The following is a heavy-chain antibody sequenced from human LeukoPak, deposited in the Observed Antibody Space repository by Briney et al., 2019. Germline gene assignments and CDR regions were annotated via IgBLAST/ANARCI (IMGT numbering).Heavy chain of an antibody. CDR3: ARGTYVWGSYRHKKPPWFDP. Sequence: PSETLSLTCAVYGGSFSGYYWSWIRQPPGKGLEWIGEINHSGSTNYNPSLKSRVTISVDTSKNQFSLKLSSVTAADTAVYYCARGTYVWGSYRHKKPPWFDPWGQGTLVTVSS. D-gene: IGHD3-16*02. J-gene: IGHJ5*02. CDR2: INHSGST. V-gene: IGHV4-34*01. CDR1: GGSFSGYY.